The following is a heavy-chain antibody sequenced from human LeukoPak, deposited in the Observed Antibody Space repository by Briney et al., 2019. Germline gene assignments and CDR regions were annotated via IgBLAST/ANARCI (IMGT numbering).Heavy chain of an antibody. CDR2: LSCIDTSCTE. V-gene: IGHV3-23*01. D-gene: IGHD3-3*02. CDR1: GFTFSSFD. CDR3: ARNTKHCFDH. J-gene: IGHJ4*02. Sequence: GGSLRLSCAASGFTFSSFDMSWVRQAPGKGLEWVSTLSCIDTSCTEYYADSVKGRFSISRDNSKNTLFLQMNSLRVEDTAVYYCARNTKHCFDHWGQGTLVTVSS.